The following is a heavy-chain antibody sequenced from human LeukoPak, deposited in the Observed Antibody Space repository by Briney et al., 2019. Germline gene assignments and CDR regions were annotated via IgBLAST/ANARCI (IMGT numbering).Heavy chain of an antibody. D-gene: IGHD3-10*01. J-gene: IGHJ4*02. CDR2: FYYRGRS. CDR3: ATGGSGSYPRHNFDY. CDR1: GGSITSYY. V-gene: IGHV4-59*01. Sequence: SETLSLTCSVSGGSITSYYWSWIRQPPGKGLEWIGYFYYRGRSKYNPSLKSRVTISVDTSKNQFSLKLSSVTAADTAVYYCATGGSGSYPRHNFDYWGQGTLVTVSS.